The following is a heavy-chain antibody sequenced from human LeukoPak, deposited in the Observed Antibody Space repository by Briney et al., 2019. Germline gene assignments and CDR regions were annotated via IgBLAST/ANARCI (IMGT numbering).Heavy chain of an antibody. Sequence: GGSLRLSCAASGFTFSSYAMTWVRQAPGKGLEWVSGISDSGGGTYYPDSVKGRFTISRDKSKNTVHLQMNSLRAEDTALYYCVKGYNSGWFESWGQGALVTVSS. CDR1: GFTFSSYA. D-gene: IGHD6-19*01. J-gene: IGHJ5*01. CDR3: VKGYNSGWFES. CDR2: ISDSGGGT. V-gene: IGHV3-23*01.